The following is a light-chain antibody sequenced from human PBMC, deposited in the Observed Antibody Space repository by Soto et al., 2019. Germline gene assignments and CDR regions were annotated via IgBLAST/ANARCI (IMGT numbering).Light chain of an antibody. Sequence: EIVMTQSPATLSVSPGERATLSCRSSQSVGSNLAWYQQKFGQAPRLLIYGASTRATDIPARFSGSGSETEFTLTISSLQSEDFAIYYCQRYNDWPPITFGQGTRLEIK. CDR3: QRYNDWPPIT. J-gene: IGKJ5*01. V-gene: IGKV3-15*01. CDR1: QSVGSN. CDR2: GAS.